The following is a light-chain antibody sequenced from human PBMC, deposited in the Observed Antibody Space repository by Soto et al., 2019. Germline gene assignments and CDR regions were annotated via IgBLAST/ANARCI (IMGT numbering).Light chain of an antibody. CDR3: RSNVGTPFV. V-gene: IGLV2-8*01. CDR2: EVN. CDR1: SSDVGGYNY. J-gene: IGLJ1*01. Sequence: QSALTQPPSASPSPGQSVTIPFTVTSSDVGGYNYVSWYQQHPGKAPKLIIYEVNKRPSGVPDRFAGAKSVNTASLTVSGLQAADEADYYWRSNVGTPFVFGPGTQVTVL.